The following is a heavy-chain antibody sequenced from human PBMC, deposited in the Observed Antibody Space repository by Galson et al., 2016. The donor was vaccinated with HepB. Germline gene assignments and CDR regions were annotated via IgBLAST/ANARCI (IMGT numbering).Heavy chain of an antibody. CDR3: ARDSSSYYGSDMDV. D-gene: IGHD3-10*01. CDR1: GYTFTSYG. V-gene: IGHV1-18*01. J-gene: IGHJ6*02. Sequence: SVKVSCKASGYTFTSYGISWVRQAPGQGLEWMGWISAYNGDTKCGQKLQGRVTMTTDTSTSTAYMELTSLTSDDTAVYYCARDSSSYYGSDMDVWGQGTTVTV. CDR2: ISAYNGDT.